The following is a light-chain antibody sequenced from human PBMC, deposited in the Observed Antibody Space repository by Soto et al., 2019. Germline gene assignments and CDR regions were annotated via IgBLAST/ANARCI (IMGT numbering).Light chain of an antibody. Sequence: QSVLTQPASVAASPGQSITISCTGTSSDVGGYNYVSWYQQHPGKAPKLMIYEVNNRPSGVSNRFSGSKSGNTASLTISGLQAEDEADYYCSSYTTSSTVVFGGGTKLTVL. V-gene: IGLV2-14*01. CDR3: SSYTTSSTVV. CDR1: SSDVGGYNY. CDR2: EVN. J-gene: IGLJ2*01.